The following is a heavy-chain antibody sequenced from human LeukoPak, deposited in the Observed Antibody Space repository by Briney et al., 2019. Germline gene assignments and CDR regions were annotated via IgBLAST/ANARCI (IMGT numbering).Heavy chain of an antibody. CDR2: ISGSGGST. J-gene: IGHJ5*02. D-gene: IGHD2-2*01. Sequence: SGRSLRLSCAASGFTFSSYAMHWVRQAPGKGLEWVSAISGSGGSTYYADSVKGRFTISRDNSKNTLYLQMNSLRAEDTAVYYCAKDPPQYCSSTSCLNWFDPWGQGTLVTVSS. V-gene: IGHV3-23*01. CDR1: GFTFSSYA. CDR3: AKDPPQYCSSTSCLNWFDP.